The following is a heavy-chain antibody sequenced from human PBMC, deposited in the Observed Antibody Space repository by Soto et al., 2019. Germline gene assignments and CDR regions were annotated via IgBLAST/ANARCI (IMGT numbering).Heavy chain of an antibody. CDR1: GFIFRSYG. V-gene: IGHV3-30*18. J-gene: IGHJ4*02. Sequence: QVQLVESGGGVVQPGKSLRLSCAAAGFIFRSYGVHWVRQAPGKGLEWVAVISHDGSNANYADTVNGRFTISRDNAKNTVYLQLNSLRAEDTAVYYCAKQGIEVAGTDYFDYWGQGALVTVAS. D-gene: IGHD6-19*01. CDR3: AKQGIEVAGTDYFDY. CDR2: ISHDGSNA.